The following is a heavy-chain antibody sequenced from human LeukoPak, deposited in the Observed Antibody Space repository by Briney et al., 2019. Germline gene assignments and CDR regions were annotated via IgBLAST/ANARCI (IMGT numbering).Heavy chain of an antibody. CDR1: EFTFSTYS. CDR2: ISYDGTNK. V-gene: IGHV3-30-3*01. J-gene: IGHJ5*02. CDR3: ARDLNNWFDP. Sequence: GGSLRLSCAASEFTFSTYSMHWVRQAPGKGLEWVTVISYDGTNKYYADSVKGRFTISRDNSKNTLYLQMNSLRAEDTAVYYCARDLNNWFDPWGQGTLVTVSS.